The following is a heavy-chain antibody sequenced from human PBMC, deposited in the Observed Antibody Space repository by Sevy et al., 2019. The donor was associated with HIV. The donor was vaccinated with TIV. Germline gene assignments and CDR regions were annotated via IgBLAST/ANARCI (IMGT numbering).Heavy chain of an antibody. CDR3: ARDDGNCYFHY. J-gene: IGHJ4*02. V-gene: IGHV3-7*01. CDR1: GFTFSKYW. CDR2: IKQDAGQK. Sequence: GGSLRLSCAASGFTFSKYWMGWVRQAPGKGLEWVAKIKQDAGQKYYVDSVKGRFTISRDNAKNSLYLQMNSLSAEATAVYFCARDDGNCYFHYWGQGTLVTVSS. D-gene: IGHD1-7*01.